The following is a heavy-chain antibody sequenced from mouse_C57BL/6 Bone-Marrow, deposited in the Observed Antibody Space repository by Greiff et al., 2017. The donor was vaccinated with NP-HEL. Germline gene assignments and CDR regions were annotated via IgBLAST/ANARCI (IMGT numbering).Heavy chain of an antibody. CDR2: INSDGGST. CDR1: EYEFPSHD. CDR3: ASYYSNGAWFAY. Sequence: EVKLVESGGGLVQPGESLKLSCESNEYEFPSHDMSWVRKTPEKRLELVAAINSDGGSTYYPDTMERRFIISRDNTKKTLYLQMSSLRSEDTALYYCASYYSNGAWFAYWGQGTLVTVSA. V-gene: IGHV5-2*01. D-gene: IGHD2-5*01. J-gene: IGHJ3*01.